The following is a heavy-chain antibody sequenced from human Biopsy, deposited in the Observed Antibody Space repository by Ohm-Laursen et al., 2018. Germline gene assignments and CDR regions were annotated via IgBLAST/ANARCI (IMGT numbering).Heavy chain of an antibody. J-gene: IGHJ4*02. CDR1: GGSISSGSNY. V-gene: IGHV4-39*01. CDR2: VYHSGTN. CDR3: ARHDGNGPFALDS. Sequence: SQTLSLTCTVSGGSISSGSNYWAWICQPPGKGLEWIGSVYHSGTNYYSPSLKSRVTISVDTSKNQLSLKVTSVTAADTAAYYCARHDGNGPFALDSWGQGTLVTVSS. D-gene: IGHD5-24*01.